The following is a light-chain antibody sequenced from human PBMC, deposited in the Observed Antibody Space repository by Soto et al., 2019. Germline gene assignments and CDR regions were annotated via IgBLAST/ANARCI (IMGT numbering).Light chain of an antibody. J-gene: IGLJ3*02. CDR2: DVS. CDR1: SSDIGGYNS. CDR3: SSYAGSSWV. Sequence: QSALTQPPSASGSPGQSVTISCTGTSSDIGGYNSVSWYQQHPGKAPRLMIYDVSKRPSGVPYRFSGSKSGNAASLTVSGLQGEDEADYYCSSYAGSSWVFGGGTKVTVL. V-gene: IGLV2-8*01.